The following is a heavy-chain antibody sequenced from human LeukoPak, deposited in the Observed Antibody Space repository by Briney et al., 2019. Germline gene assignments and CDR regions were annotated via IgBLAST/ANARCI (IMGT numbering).Heavy chain of an antibody. V-gene: IGHV3-23*01. Sequence: PGGSLRLSCAASGFTFSSYGMGWVRQAPGKGLEWVSDISGSGIRRDYADSVKGRFTIARDNAKKSLYLQMNSLRAEDTAVYYCAGPMGPAAIFGFDYWGQGTLVTVSS. D-gene: IGHD2-2*01. CDR3: AGPMGPAAIFGFDY. CDR1: GFTFSSYG. CDR2: ISGSGIRR. J-gene: IGHJ4*02.